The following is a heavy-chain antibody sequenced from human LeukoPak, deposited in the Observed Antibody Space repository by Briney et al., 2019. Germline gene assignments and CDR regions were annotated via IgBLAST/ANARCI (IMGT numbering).Heavy chain of an antibody. D-gene: IGHD4-17*01. J-gene: IGHJ2*01. V-gene: IGHV1-2*02. CDR3: ARYGQNWYFDL. CDR2: IHPNSGGT. CDR1: GYTFTEYY. Sequence: GASVKVSCKSSGYTFTEYYMHWVRQAPGQGLEWMGWIHPNSGGTNYAQKFQGRVTVTRDTSISTAYMELSTLRSDDSAVYYCARYGQNWYFDLWGRGALVTVSS.